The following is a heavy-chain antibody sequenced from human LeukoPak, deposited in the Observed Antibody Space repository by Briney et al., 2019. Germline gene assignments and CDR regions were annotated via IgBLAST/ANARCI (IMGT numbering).Heavy chain of an antibody. CDR1: GGSISSGSYY. J-gene: IGHJ6*03. CDR2: ISTSVST. D-gene: IGHD3-10*01. V-gene: IGHV4-61*02. Sequence: SETLSLTCSVSGGSISSGSYYWSWIRQPAGKGLEWIGRISTSVSTTYNPSLKSRVTISVDTSKNQFSLKVNPVTAADTAVYYCARDFGSHYYYYMDVWGKGTTVTVSS. CDR3: ARDFGSHYYYYMDV.